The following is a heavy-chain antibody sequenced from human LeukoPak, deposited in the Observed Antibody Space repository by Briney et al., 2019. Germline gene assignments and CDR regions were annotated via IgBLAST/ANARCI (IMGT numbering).Heavy chain of an antibody. J-gene: IGHJ4*02. V-gene: IGHV4-34*01. Sequence: SETLSLTCAVYGGSFSGYYWSWIRQPPGKGLEWIGEINHSGSTNYNPSLKSRVTISVDTSKNQFSLKLSSVTAADTAVYYCARVGGRGYFDYWDQGTLVTVSS. CDR1: GGSFSGYY. CDR2: INHSGST. CDR3: ARVGGRGYFDY. D-gene: IGHD3-16*01.